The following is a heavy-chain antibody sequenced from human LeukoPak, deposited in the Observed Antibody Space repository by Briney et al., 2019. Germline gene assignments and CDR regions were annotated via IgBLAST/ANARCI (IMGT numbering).Heavy chain of an antibody. V-gene: IGHV1-18*01. D-gene: IGHD3-22*01. CDR3: ARDKGYYYDSSGYLFGY. CDR1: GYTFTSYG. Sequence: ASVKVSCKASGYTFTSYGISWVRQAPGQGLEWMGWISAYNGNTNYAQKLQGRVTMTTDTSTSTAYMELRSLRSDDTAVYYCARDKGYYYDSSGYLFGYWGQGTLVTASS. J-gene: IGHJ4*02. CDR2: ISAYNGNT.